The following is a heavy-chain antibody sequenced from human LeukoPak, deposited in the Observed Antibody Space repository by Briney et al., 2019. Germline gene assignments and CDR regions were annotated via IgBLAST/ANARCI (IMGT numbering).Heavy chain of an antibody. D-gene: IGHD4/OR15-4a*01. CDR3: ARVPMVVPGTPVDY. CDR1: GFTFSSYS. J-gene: IGHJ4*02. V-gene: IGHV3-21*01. Sequence: PGGSLRLSCAASGFTFSSYSMNWVRQAPGKGLEWVSSISSSSSYIYYADSVKGRFTISRDNAKNSLYLQMNSLRAEDTAVCYCARVPMVVPGTPVDYWGQGTLVTVSS. CDR2: ISSSSSYI.